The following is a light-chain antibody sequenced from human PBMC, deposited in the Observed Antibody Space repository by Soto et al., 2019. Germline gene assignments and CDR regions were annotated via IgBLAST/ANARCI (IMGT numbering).Light chain of an antibody. CDR1: ISNIGSNT. CDR3: AAWDDSMNVL. CDR2: SNN. J-gene: IGLJ2*01. V-gene: IGLV1-44*01. Sequence: QSVLTQPPSASGTPGQMVTISCSGSISNIGSNTVNWYQQLPGTAPKLLIYSNNQRPSGVPDRFSGSKSGTSASLAISGLQSEDEAEYFCAAWDDSMNVLFGGGTKLTVL.